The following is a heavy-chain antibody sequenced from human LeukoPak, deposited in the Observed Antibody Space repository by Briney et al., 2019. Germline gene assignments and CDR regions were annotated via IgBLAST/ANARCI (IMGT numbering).Heavy chain of an antibody. J-gene: IGHJ5*02. D-gene: IGHD6-19*01. CDR3: ASASIGYSSGWLLGFDP. Sequence: GASVKVSCKASGYTFTSYDINWVRQATGQGLEWMGWMNPNSGNTGYAQKFQGRVTMTRNTSISTAYMELSSLRSEDTAVYYCASASIGYSSGWLLGFDPWGQGTLVTVSS. V-gene: IGHV1-8*01. CDR1: GYTFTSYD. CDR2: MNPNSGNT.